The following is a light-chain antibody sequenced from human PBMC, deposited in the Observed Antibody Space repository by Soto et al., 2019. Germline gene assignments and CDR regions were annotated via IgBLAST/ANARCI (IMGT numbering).Light chain of an antibody. V-gene: IGLV2-23*01. CDR2: EGN. CDR3: CSFSTRGTWV. Sequence: QSVLTQPASVSGSPGQSITISCTGTSSDVGSYNLVSWYQQHPGKAPKLMISEGNKRPSGISNRFSGSKSGNTASLTISGLQAEDEADYYCCSFSTRGTWVFGGGTKLTVL. CDR1: SSDVGSYNL. J-gene: IGLJ3*02.